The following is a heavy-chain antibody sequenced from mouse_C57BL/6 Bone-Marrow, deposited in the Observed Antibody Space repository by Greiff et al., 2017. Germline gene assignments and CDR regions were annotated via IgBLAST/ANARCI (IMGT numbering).Heavy chain of an antibody. CDR2: INPGSGGT. J-gene: IGHJ3*01. CDR3: ASHGYYGSSPWFAY. V-gene: IGHV1-54*01. Sequence: ESGAELVRPGTSVKVSCKASGYAFTNYLIEWVKQRPGQGLEWIGVINPGSGGTNHNEKFKGKATLTADKSSSTAYMQLSSRTSEDAAVYFCASHGYYGSSPWFAYWGQGTLVSV. D-gene: IGHD1-1*01. CDR1: GYAFTNYL.